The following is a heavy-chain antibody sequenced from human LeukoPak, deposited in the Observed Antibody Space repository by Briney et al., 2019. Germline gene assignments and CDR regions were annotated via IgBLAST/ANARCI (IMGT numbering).Heavy chain of an antibody. CDR2: IWHDGSNK. Sequence: PGGSLRLSCAASGXTFSTYVIHWVRQAPGKGLECVALIWHDGSNKYYGDSVKDRFTISRDNSKNTLYLQMDSLRDEDTAVYYCARDRGYTYGHPLDYWGQGTLVTVSS. CDR3: ARDRGYTYGHPLDY. J-gene: IGHJ4*02. V-gene: IGHV3-33*01. D-gene: IGHD5-18*01. CDR1: GXTFSTYV.